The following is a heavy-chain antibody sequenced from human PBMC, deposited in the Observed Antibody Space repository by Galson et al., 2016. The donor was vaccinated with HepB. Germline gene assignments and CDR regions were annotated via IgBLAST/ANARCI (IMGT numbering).Heavy chain of an antibody. J-gene: IGHJ6*04. V-gene: IGHV3-13*01. D-gene: IGHD4-17*01. Sequence: SLRLSCAASGFSFSLYDMHWVRQVTGKGLEWVSAIGTAPGDTNYLDSVKGRFTISRENAYNSLYLQMNSLRPRETAVYYCARGKSLWTTPWNYGLDVWGKGTTVTVSS. CDR3: ARGKSLWTTPWNYGLDV. CDR2: IGTAPGDT. CDR1: GFSFSLYD.